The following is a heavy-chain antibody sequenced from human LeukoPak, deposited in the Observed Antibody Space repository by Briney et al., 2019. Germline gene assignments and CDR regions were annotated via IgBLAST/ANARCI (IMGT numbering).Heavy chain of an antibody. CDR3: ASGKGENYEISGYVGC. CDR2: IYHSGST. CDR1: GYSISSGYW. Sequence: SSETLSLTCTVSGYSISSGYWWGCIRQPPGKGLEWIGNIYHSGSTYYNPSLKSRAAISVDTSQNQFSLKLSSVTAAYTAVYYCASGKGENYEISGYVGCWGQGHLVTVSS. V-gene: IGHV4-38-2*02. D-gene: IGHD3-22*01. J-gene: IGHJ4*02.